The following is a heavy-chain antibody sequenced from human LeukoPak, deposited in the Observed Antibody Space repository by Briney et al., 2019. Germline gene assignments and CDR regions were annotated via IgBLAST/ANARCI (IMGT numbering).Heavy chain of an antibody. V-gene: IGHV3-21*01. CDR2: ISSSSSYI. D-gene: IGHD3-10*01. J-gene: IGHJ4*02. Sequence: GGSLRLSCAASGFTFSSYSMNWVRQAPGKGLEWFSSISSSSSYIYYADSVKGRFTISRDNAKNSLYLQMNSLRAEDTAVYYCARDKTEVGAYYGLIDYWGQGTLVTVSS. CDR1: GFTFSSYS. CDR3: ARDKTEVGAYYGLIDY.